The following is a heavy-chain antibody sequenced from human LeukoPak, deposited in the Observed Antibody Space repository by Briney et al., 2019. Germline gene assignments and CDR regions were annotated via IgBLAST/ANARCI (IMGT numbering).Heavy chain of an antibody. CDR1: GYTFTDYY. J-gene: IGHJ4*02. D-gene: IGHD2-15*01. CDR2: MNTRSGDT. CDR3: ARDRVVAAATHFDY. V-gene: IGHV1-2*02. Sequence: ASVKVSCKASGYTFTDYYVHWVRQAPGQGLEWMGWMNTRSGDTNYAQKFLGRVTMTREMSISTAYMELIWLRSDDTAVYYCARDRVVAAATHFDYWGRGSLVTVSS.